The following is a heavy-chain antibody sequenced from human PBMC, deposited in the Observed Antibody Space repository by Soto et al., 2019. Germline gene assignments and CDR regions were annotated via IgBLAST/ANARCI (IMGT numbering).Heavy chain of an antibody. CDR1: GYTLTELS. CDR3: AGDLEGYCSGGSCHWNCFDS. Sequence: ASVKVSCKVSGYTLTELSMHWVRQAPGKGLEWMGGFDPEDGETIYAQKFQGRVTMTEDTSTDTAYMELSSLRSEDTAVYYCAGDLEGYCSGGSCHWNCFDSWCQGTLVTVSS. J-gene: IGHJ5*01. CDR2: FDPEDGET. V-gene: IGHV1-24*01. D-gene: IGHD2-15*01.